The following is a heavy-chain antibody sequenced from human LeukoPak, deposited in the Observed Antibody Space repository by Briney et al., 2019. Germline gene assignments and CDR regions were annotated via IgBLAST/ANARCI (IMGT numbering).Heavy chain of an antibody. CDR1: GFTFSSYT. CDR3: ARGHDNSGYFYSPDY. Sequence: GGSLRLSCATSGFTFSSYTMNWVRQAPGKGLEWVSSISSRSTYIYYADSVRGRFTISRDSAKNSLYLQMNSLRAEDTAVCYCARGHDNSGYFYSPDYWGQGTLVTVSS. V-gene: IGHV3-21*01. CDR2: ISSRSTYI. J-gene: IGHJ4*02. D-gene: IGHD3-22*01.